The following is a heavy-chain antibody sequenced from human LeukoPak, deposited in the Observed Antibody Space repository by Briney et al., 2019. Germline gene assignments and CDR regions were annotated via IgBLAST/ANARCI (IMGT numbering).Heavy chain of an antibody. V-gene: IGHV1-69*01. CDR1: GGTFSSYA. J-gene: IGHJ4*02. CDR2: IIPIFGTA. CDR3: ARDVGYCSGGSCYQFDY. D-gene: IGHD2-15*01. Sequence: SVKVPCKASGGTFSSYAISWVRQAPGQGLEWMGGIIPIFGTANYAQKFQGRVTITADESTSTAYMELSSLRSEDTAVYYCARDVGYCSGGSCYQFDYWGQGTLVTVSS.